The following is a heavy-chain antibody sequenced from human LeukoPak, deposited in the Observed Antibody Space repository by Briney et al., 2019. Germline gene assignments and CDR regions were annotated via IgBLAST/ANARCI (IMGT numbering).Heavy chain of an antibody. D-gene: IGHD6-19*01. V-gene: IGHV3-23*01. CDR3: AKFHSSGWAIFDY. CDR2: ISGSGGST. Sequence: PGGSLRLSCAVSGFTFSSYAMNWVRQAPGKGLEWVSAISGSGGSTYYADSVKGRFTISRDNSKNTLYLQMNSLRAEDTAVYYCAKFHSSGWAIFDYWGQGTLVTVSS. J-gene: IGHJ4*02. CDR1: GFTFSSYA.